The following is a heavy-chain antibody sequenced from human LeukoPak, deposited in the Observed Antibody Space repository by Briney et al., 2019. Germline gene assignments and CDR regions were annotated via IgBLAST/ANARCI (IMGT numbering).Heavy chain of an antibody. D-gene: IGHD1-26*01. Sequence: ASVKVSCKASGYTFTGYYMHWVRQAPGQGLEWMGRINPNNGGTNYAQKFQGRVTMTGDTSISSAYMELSSLRSDDTAVYYCTRESGSYHGNDYWGQGTLVTVSS. CDR2: INPNNGGT. CDR1: GYTFTGYY. V-gene: IGHV1-2*06. J-gene: IGHJ4*02. CDR3: TRESGSYHGNDY.